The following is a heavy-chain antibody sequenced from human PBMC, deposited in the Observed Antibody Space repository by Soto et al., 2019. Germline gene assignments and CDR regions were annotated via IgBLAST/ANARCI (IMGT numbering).Heavy chain of an antibody. D-gene: IGHD3-22*01. V-gene: IGHV1-69*05. CDR2: IIPIFSTS. Sequence: SVKVSCKASGGTFRSYAISWVRQAPGQGLEWMGGIIPIFSTSNQAQKFQGRVTITTDTSTSTAYMELSSLRSEDTAVYYCARVRRSSGYYYGYWGQGTPVTVYS. CDR3: ARVRRSSGYYYGY. CDR1: GGTFRSYA. J-gene: IGHJ4*02.